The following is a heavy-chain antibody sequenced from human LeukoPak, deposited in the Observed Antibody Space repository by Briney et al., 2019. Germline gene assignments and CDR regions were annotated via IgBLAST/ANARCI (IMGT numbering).Heavy chain of an antibody. CDR2: IHPDGVT. D-gene: IGHD5-18*01. Sequence: GGSLRLSCAASGFTVSLNFMNWVRQAPGTGLEWVSIIHPDGVTHYSDSVKGRFTISGDNSNNILYLQMNGLRAEDTAVYSCAGGRGYIIDYWGQGTLVTVSS. J-gene: IGHJ4*02. CDR1: GFTVSLNF. CDR3: AGGRGYIIDY. V-gene: IGHV3-53*01.